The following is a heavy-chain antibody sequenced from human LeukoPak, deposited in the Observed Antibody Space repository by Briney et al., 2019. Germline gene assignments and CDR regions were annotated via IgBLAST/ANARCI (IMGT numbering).Heavy chain of an antibody. CDR3: ARDNQWEPTYYYYYYMDV. D-gene: IGHD1-26*01. CDR2: IYTSGST. CDR1: GGSISSYY. V-gene: IGHV4-4*07. J-gene: IGHJ6*03. Sequence: SETLSLTCTVSGGSISSYYWSWIRQPAGKGLEWIGRIYTSGSTNYNPSLKSRVTMSVGTSKNQFSLKLSSVTAADTAVYYCARDNQWEPTYYYYYYMDVWGKGATVTVSS.